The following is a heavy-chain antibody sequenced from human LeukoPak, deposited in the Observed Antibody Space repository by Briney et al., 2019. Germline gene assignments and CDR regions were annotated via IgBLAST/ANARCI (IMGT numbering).Heavy chain of an antibody. J-gene: IGHJ4*02. D-gene: IGHD3-10*01. CDR1: GYTFTNYG. CDR3: TRDLRRGSYYDGHHLDF. V-gene: IGHV1-18*01. Sequence: ASVKVSCKASGYTFTNYGFIWVRQAPGQGLEWMGWTSTHNGNKMYAQSLQGRVTVTTDTSTSTTYMELTSLRSDDTAVYYCTRDLRRGSYYDGHHLDFWGQGTLVTVSS. CDR2: TSTHNGNK.